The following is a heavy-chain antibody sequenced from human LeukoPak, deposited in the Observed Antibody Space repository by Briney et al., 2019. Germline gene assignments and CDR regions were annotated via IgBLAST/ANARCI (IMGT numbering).Heavy chain of an antibody. V-gene: IGHV3-11*06. Sequence: GGSLRLSCAASGFTFSDYYMSWIRQAPGKGLEWVSYISSSSSYTNYADSVKGRFTISRDNAKNSLYLQMNSLRAEDTAVNYCARGYGDYEGDAPLDYWGQGTLVTVSS. CDR3: ARGYGDYEGDAPLDY. CDR2: ISSSSSYT. D-gene: IGHD4-17*01. J-gene: IGHJ4*02. CDR1: GFTFSDYY.